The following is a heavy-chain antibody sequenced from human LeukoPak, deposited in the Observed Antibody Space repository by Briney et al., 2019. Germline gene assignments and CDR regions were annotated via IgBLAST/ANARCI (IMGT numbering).Heavy chain of an antibody. CDR2: INPNSGGT. V-gene: IGHV1-2*02. J-gene: IGHJ4*02. D-gene: IGHD1-26*01. CDR3: ARLGTQWEPFSRVADY. Sequence: ASVKVSCKASGYTFTGYYMHWVRQAPGQGLEWMGWINPNSGGTNYAQKFQDRVTMTRDTSISTAYMELSRLRSDDTAVYYCARLGTQWEPFSRVADYWGQGTLVTVSS. CDR1: GYTFTGYY.